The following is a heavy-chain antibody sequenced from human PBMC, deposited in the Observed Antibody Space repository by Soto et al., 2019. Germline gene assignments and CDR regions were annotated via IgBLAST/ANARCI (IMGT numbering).Heavy chain of an antibody. CDR3: ATGGLFSS. J-gene: IGHJ5*02. V-gene: IGHV4-34*01. Sequence: QVQLQQWGAGLLKLSEPLSLPCDISGEYFSANYWSWIRQTPGKGLEWLGEINHAGTTDYNPSVEDRIIISADASKNQFSLKLTSVTAMDTAVYYCATGGLFSSWGQGTLVTVSS. D-gene: IGHD3-3*01. CDR2: INHAGTT. CDR1: GEYFSANY.